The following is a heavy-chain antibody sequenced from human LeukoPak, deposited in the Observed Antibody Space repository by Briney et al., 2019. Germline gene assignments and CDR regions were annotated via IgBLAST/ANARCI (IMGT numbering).Heavy chain of an antibody. CDR1: GFTFSSYA. CDR3: ATERSSPYDFWIGSFNHYYYYDMDV. J-gene: IGHJ6*03. V-gene: IGHV3-23*01. Sequence: PGGSLRLSCAASGFTFSSYAMSWVRQAPGKGLEWVSAISGGSADYADSVKGRFSISIDNSKNTLYLQMNSLRAEDTAVYYCATERSSPYDFWIGSFNHYYYYDMDVWGKGTTVTGSS. D-gene: IGHD3-3*01. CDR2: ISGGSA.